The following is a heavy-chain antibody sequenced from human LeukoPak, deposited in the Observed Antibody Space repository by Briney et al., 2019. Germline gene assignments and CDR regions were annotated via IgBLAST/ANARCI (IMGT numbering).Heavy chain of an antibody. CDR2: IYPGDSDT. J-gene: IGHJ5*02. CDR3: ARRSYYDSSGYSTRGWFDP. D-gene: IGHD3-22*01. CDR1: GYSFTSYW. Sequence: PGESLKISCKGSGYSFTSYWIGWVRQLPGKGLEWMGIIYPGDSDTRYSPSFQGQVTTSADKSISTAYLQWSSLKASDTAMYYCARRSYYDSSGYSTRGWFDPWGQGTLVTVSS. V-gene: IGHV5-51*01.